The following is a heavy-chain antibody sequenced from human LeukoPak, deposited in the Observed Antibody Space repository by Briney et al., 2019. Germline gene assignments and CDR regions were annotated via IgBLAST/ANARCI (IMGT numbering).Heavy chain of an antibody. CDR2: INQDGGKK. CDR1: GFFFSGYW. D-gene: IGHD3-9*01. J-gene: IGHJ4*02. CDR3: ARGRYFDWSFDY. V-gene: IGHV3-7*03. Sequence: PGGSLRLSCAGSGFFFSGYWMTWVRQAPGKGLEWVANINQDGGKKYYADSVKGRFTISRDDAKNSLYLQMNSLRVEDTAIYYCARGRYFDWSFDYWGQGTLVTVSS.